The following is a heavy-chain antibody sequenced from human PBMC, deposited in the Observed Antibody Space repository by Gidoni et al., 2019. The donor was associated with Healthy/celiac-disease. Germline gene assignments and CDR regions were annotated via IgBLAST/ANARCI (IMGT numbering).Heavy chain of an antibody. CDR3: EKDQLRLQPSYGMDV. D-gene: IGHD4-4*01. V-gene: IGHV3-30*18. CDR1: GFFFSNYG. CDR2: ISYDGNNK. J-gene: IGHJ6*02. Sequence: QVQVVESGGGVVQPGRSLRFSCAALGFFFSNYGVHWVRQAAGKGLEWMAVISYDGNNKYYVDSVKGRFTISRDTSKNTQYLQMSSLRPEDTAVYYCEKDQLRLQPSYGMDVWGQGTTVTVSS.